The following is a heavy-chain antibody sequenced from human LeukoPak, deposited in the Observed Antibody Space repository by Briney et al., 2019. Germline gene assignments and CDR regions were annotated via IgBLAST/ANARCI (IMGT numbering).Heavy chain of an antibody. D-gene: IGHD3-10*01. Sequence: ASVKVSCKASGYTFTSYDIKWVRQATGQGLEWMGWMNTYSGNTGNAQKFKGRVTMTTNTSIRTGYMELSSLRSEDTAVDYCAGFPHGSGNYYKTARGDYWGQGTLVTVSS. V-gene: IGHV1-8*01. CDR1: GYTFTSYD. CDR3: AGFPHGSGNYYKTARGDY. J-gene: IGHJ4*02. CDR2: MNTYSGNT.